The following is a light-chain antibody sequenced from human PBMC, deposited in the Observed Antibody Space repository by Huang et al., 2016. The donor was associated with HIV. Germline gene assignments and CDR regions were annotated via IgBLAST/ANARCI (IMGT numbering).Light chain of an antibody. V-gene: IGKV3-15*01. CDR2: GAS. CDR1: QSINTN. Sequence: EIVLTQSPATLSVSPGERATLSCRASQSINTNLAWYQQKYGQAPRLLISGASTRASGNPARFSGSGSRTEFTLTISSLQSEEFAVYYCQQYSHWPQTFGQGTKVEIK. CDR3: QQYSHWPQT. J-gene: IGKJ1*01.